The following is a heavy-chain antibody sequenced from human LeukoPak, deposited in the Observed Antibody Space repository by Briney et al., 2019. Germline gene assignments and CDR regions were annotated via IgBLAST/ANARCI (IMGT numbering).Heavy chain of an antibody. CDR1: GGTFSSYA. J-gene: IGHJ4*02. Sequence: ASVKVSCKASGGTFSSYAISWVRQALGQGLEWMGGIIPIFGTANYAQKFQGRVTITADESTSTAYMDLSSLRSEDTAVYYCARPQYCDFWSGYCPFDYWGQGTLVTVSS. D-gene: IGHD3-3*01. CDR3: ARPQYCDFWSGYCPFDY. V-gene: IGHV1-69*13. CDR2: IIPIFGTA.